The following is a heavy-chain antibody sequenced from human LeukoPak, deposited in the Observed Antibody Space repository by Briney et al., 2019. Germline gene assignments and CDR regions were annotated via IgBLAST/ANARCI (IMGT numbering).Heavy chain of an antibody. CDR2: ISGSGGST. V-gene: IGHV3-23*01. Sequence: GGSLRLSCAASGFTFRSYAMSWVRKAPGKGLAWVSGISGSGGSTYHADSVKDRFTISRDNFQSTVYLQMHSLKTQDTAVYYCTTDRKVRGQSVGGYVMDVWGQGTTVTVSS. CDR3: TTDRKVRGQSVGGYVMDV. J-gene: IGHJ6*02. CDR1: GFTFRSYA. D-gene: IGHD3-10*01.